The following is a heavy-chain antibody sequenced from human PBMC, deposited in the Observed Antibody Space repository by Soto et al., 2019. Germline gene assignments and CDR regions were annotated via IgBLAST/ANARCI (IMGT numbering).Heavy chain of an antibody. V-gene: IGHV3-21*01. J-gene: IGHJ6*02. CDR2: ISSSSSYI. D-gene: IGHD3-22*01. Sequence: VQLVESGGGVVQPGRSLRLSCAASGFTFSSYGMHWVRQAPGKGLEWVSSISSSSSYIYYADSVKGRFTISRDNAKNSLYLQMNSLRAEDTAVYYCARGKQYDSSGYYYGYYYYGMDVWGQGTTVTVSS. CDR1: GFTFSSYG. CDR3: ARGKQYDSSGYYYGYYYYGMDV.